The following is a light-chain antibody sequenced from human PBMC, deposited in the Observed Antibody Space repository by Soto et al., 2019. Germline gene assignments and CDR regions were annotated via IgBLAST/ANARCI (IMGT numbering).Light chain of an antibody. Sequence: EIVMTQSPATLSVSPGERATLSCRASQSVSSNLAWYQQKPGQAPRLLIYGASTRATGIPARFSGSGSGTEFTLTISSLQSEDFAVYYCQPYNNWPRTFGKGTKVEIK. CDR3: QPYNNWPRT. CDR2: GAS. J-gene: IGKJ1*01. V-gene: IGKV3-15*01. CDR1: QSVSSN.